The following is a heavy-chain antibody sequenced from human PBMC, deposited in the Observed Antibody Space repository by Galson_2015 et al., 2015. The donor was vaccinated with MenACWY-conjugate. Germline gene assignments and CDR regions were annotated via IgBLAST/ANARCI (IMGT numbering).Heavy chain of an antibody. J-gene: IGHJ4*02. CDR2: ISGSGGSA. D-gene: IGHD2-21*02. CDR1: GFTFSNSA. CDR3: AQGPNMVTTGGDY. V-gene: IGHV3-23*01. Sequence: SLGLSCAACGFTFSNSAMNWVRQARGKGLYWVSAISGSGGSAYCADYVKGRFTISSDNSKNKTFLQMSSLRAEDTAIYYCAQGPNMVTTGGDYWGQGTLVTVSS.